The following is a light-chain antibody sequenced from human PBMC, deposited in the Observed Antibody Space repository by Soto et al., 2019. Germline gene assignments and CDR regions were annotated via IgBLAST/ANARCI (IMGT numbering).Light chain of an antibody. CDR1: QSINNW. Sequence: HRTQYTYSRSASVGDRVTLPCRASQSINNWLAWYQLKPGKAPKLLIYDASTLQSGVPSSFSGCGSGTEFTLTISSLQPDEFATYYCQRYATYSPTFGHGTKVDIK. J-gene: IGKJ1*01. CDR2: DAS. V-gene: IGKV1-5*01. CDR3: QRYATYSPT.